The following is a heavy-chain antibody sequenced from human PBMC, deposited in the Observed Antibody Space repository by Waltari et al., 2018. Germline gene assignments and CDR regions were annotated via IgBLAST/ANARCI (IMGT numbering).Heavy chain of an antibody. Sequence: EVQLVESGGGLVQPGGSLRLSCAASGFTFRRDAMSWFRQAPGKGLEWVSAISCSGGSTYYAASVKARFTITRDNSKTTLYLQMNSLRAEDTAVYYCAKDGASGQGTLVTVSS. V-gene: IGHV3-23*04. J-gene: IGHJ5*02. CDR1: GFTFRRDA. CDR3: AKDGA. CDR2: ISCSGGST.